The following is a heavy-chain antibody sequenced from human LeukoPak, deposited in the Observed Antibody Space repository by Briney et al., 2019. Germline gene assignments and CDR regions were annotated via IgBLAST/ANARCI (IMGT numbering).Heavy chain of an antibody. Sequence: PGGSLRLSCAASGFTFSSYAMSWVRQAQGKGLEWVSAISGSGGSTYYADSVKGRFTISRDNSKNTLYLQMNSLRAEDTAVYYCARPYSGYDYFDYWGQGTLVTVSS. CDR1: GFTFSSYA. D-gene: IGHD5-12*01. CDR2: ISGSGGST. V-gene: IGHV3-23*01. J-gene: IGHJ4*02. CDR3: ARPYSGYDYFDY.